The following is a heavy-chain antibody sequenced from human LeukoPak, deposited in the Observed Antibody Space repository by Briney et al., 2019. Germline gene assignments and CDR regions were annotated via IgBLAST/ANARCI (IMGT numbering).Heavy chain of an antibody. J-gene: IGHJ5*02. V-gene: IGHV1-3*01. CDR2: INAGNGNT. D-gene: IGHD3-9*01. Sequence: GASMKVSCKASGYTFTSYAMHWVRQAPGQRLEWMGWINAGNGNTKCSQKFQGRVTITRDTSANTAYMELSSLRSEDTAVYYCAGSYYDILTGYPKNNWFDPWGQGTLVTVSS. CDR1: GYTFTSYA. CDR3: AGSYYDILTGYPKNNWFDP.